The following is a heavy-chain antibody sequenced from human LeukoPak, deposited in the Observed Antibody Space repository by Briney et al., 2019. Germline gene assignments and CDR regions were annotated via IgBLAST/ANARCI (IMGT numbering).Heavy chain of an antibody. CDR1: GFNFRDYA. J-gene: IGHJ4*02. V-gene: IGHV3-23*01. CDR2: TSATGGTR. Sequence: GGSLRLSCAAAGFNFRDYAMGWVRQAPGRGLEWVSSTSATGGTRHYSDSVKGRFTISRDNSKNTLYLQMNSLRAEDTAVYYCATFRGSTSCYTTTCYFDYWGQGTLVTVSS. CDR3: ATFRGSTSCYTTTCYFDY. D-gene: IGHD2-2*02.